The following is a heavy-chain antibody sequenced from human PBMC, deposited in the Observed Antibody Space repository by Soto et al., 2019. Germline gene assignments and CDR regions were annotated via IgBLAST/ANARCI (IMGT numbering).Heavy chain of an antibody. J-gene: IGHJ6*02. CDR2: VRSKTYDGAA. D-gene: IGHD3-3*01. CDR3: TRDGDFYGFDV. Sequence: LRLSCTFSGFTSDDFALTWVRQAPGKGLEWLGLVRSKTYDGAAEYAASVKGRFTISRDESTSTAFLQMNRLKTEDTAVYYCTRDGDFYGFDVWGQGTTVTVSS. CDR1: GFTSDDFA. V-gene: IGHV3-49*04.